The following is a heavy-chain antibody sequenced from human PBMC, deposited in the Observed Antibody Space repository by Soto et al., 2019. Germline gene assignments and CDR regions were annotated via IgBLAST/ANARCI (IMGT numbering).Heavy chain of an antibody. Sequence: GASVKVSCKASGFTFTSSAVQWVRQARGQRLEWIGWIVVGSGNTNYAQKFQERVTITGDMSTSTAYMELSSLRSEDTAVYYCAAGHITMVRGVIHYYYYGMDVWGQGTTVTVS. CDR3: AAGHITMVRGVIHYYYYGMDV. J-gene: IGHJ6*02. CDR2: IVVGSGNT. CDR1: GFTFTSSA. V-gene: IGHV1-58*01. D-gene: IGHD3-10*01.